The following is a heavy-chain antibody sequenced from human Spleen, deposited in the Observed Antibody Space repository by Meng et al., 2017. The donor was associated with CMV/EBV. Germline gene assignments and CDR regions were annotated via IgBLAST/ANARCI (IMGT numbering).Heavy chain of an antibody. D-gene: IGHD2-2*01. CDR2: ISGSTDIT. CDR3: VKDRGYCSRTCTRAFDI. V-gene: IGHV3-23*01. Sequence: GGSLRLSCAAPGFRFRDYAMSWVRQAPGKGPEWVSAISGSTDITNYADSVKGRFTISRDNFKNTIFLQMNNLGVEDTAVYYCVKDRGYCSRTCTRAFDIWGQGTVVTVSS. CDR1: GFRFRDYA. J-gene: IGHJ3*02.